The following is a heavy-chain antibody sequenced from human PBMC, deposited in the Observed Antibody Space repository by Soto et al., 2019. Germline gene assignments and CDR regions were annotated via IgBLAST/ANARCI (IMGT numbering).Heavy chain of an antibody. J-gene: IGHJ4*02. CDR1: GFTFSSYG. Sequence: GGSLRLSCAASGFTFSSYGMHWVRQAPGKGLEWVAVIRYDGSNKHYADSVKGRFTISRDNSKNTLYLQMNSLRAEDTAVYFCARGFSSSSGLDYWGQGTLVTVSS. V-gene: IGHV3-33*01. CDR2: IRYDGSNK. D-gene: IGHD6-6*01. CDR3: ARGFSSSSGLDY.